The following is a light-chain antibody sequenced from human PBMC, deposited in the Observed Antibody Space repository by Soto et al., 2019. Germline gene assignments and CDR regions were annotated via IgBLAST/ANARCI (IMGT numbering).Light chain of an antibody. CDR2: EGS. CDR1: SRDVGNYNL. Sequence: QSVLTQPASVSGSPGQSITISCTGTSRDVGNYNLVSWFQQYPGKAPKLMIYEGSKRPAGVSDRFSGSKSGNTASLTISGLQAEDEADYHCCSFAGSRTFVFGTGTKVTVL. V-gene: IGLV2-23*01. CDR3: CSFAGSRTFV. J-gene: IGLJ1*01.